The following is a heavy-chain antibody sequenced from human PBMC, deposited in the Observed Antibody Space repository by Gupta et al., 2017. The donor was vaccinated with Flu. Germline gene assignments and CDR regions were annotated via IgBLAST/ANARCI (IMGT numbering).Heavy chain of an antibody. CDR2: ISAYNGNT. D-gene: IGHD2-15*01. CDR1: GYTVTSYG. Sequence: QVQLVQSGAEVKKPGASVKVSCKASGYTVTSYGISWVLQVPGQGLEWMGWISAYNGNTNYAQKLQGRVTMTTDTSTSTAYMELRSLRSDDTAVYYCARRGRIQGAVGGRSVGNDYWGQGTLVTVSS. J-gene: IGHJ4*02. V-gene: IGHV1-18*01. CDR3: ARRGRIQGAVGGRSVGNDY.